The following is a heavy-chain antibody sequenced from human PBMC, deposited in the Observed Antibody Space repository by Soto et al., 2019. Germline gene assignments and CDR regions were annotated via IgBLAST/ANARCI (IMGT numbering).Heavy chain of an antibody. CDR1: GFTFSSYW. CDR2: IKEDGSEK. V-gene: IGHV3-7*01. D-gene: IGHD5-12*01. CDR3: ADSGSYTDV. Sequence: EVQLVESGGGLVQPGRSLRLSCAASGFTFSSYWMTWVRQAPGKGLEWVANIKEDGSEKYYVDSVKGRFTISRDNAKNSVYLQMNSLRAEDTAVYYCADSGSYTDVWGKGTTVTVSS. J-gene: IGHJ6*03.